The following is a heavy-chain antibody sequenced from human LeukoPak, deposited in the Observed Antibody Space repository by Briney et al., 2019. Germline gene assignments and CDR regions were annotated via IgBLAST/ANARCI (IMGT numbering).Heavy chain of an antibody. J-gene: IGHJ4*02. V-gene: IGHV3-23*01. CDR3: AKDPPFGDILTGYLNYFDY. CDR1: GFTFSSYA. CDR2: IIGSGGST. D-gene: IGHD3-9*01. Sequence: GGSLRLSCAASGFTFSSYAMSWVRQAPGKGLEWVSAIIGSGGSTYYADSVKGRFTISRDNSKNTLYLQRNSLRAEDTAVYYCAKDPPFGDILTGYLNYFDYWGQGTLVTVSS.